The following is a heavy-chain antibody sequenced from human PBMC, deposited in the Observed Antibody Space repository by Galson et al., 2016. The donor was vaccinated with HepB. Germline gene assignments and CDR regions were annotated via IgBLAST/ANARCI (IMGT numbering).Heavy chain of an antibody. J-gene: IGHJ4*02. D-gene: IGHD6-13*01. CDR1: GFTFSSDD. CDR2: ISYDGSDK. V-gene: IGHV3-30*18. CDR3: AKGPQQLAPDY. Sequence: SLRLSCAASGFTFSSDDMHWVRQAPGKGLEWAATISYDGSDKYFAESVKGRFSFFRDNSKNTVYLQMNSLRVEDTAVYYCAKGPQQLAPDYWGQGTLVTVSS.